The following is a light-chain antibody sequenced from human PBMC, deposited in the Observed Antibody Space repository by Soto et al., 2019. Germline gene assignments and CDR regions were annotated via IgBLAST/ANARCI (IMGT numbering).Light chain of an antibody. Sequence: EIVMTQSPATLSVSPGERATVSCRASQDISNNLAWYQQRPGQSPRLLIYDASTRATDIPARFSGSGSGTECTLTISGLQSEDFAVYYSQQYHDWPWTFGQGTKVEIK. V-gene: IGKV3-15*01. J-gene: IGKJ1*01. CDR3: QQYHDWPWT. CDR1: QDISNN. CDR2: DAS.